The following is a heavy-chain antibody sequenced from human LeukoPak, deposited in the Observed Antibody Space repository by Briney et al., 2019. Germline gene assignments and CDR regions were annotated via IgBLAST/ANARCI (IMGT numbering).Heavy chain of an antibody. CDR1: GYTFTSYD. D-gene: IGHD3-22*01. Sequence: ASVKVSCKASGYTFTSYDINWVRQATGQGLEWMGWMNPNSGNTGYAQKFQGRVTMTRNTSISTAYMELSSLRSEDTAVYYCARDRPYYYDSSGYYFGGHDASDIWGQGTMVTVSS. J-gene: IGHJ3*02. CDR3: ARDRPYYYDSSGYYFGGHDASDI. V-gene: IGHV1-8*01. CDR2: MNPNSGNT.